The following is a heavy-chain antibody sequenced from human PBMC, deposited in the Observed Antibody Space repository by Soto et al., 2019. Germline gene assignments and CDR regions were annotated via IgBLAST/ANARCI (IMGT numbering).Heavy chain of an antibody. CDR2: IYYSGST. CDR1: GDSISSGDYY. Sequence: PSETLSLTCTVSGDSISSGDYYWSWIRQPPGKGLEWIGLIYYSGSTHYNPSLKSRLTISVDTSKNQFSLNLTSATAADTAVYYCARHFGYSISGWGQGTLVTVPQ. J-gene: IGHJ4*02. CDR3: ARHFGYSISG. V-gene: IGHV4-30-4*01. D-gene: IGHD4-4*01.